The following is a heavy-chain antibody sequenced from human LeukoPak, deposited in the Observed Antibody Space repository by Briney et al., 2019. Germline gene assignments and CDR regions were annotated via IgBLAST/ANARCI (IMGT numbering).Heavy chain of an antibody. J-gene: IGHJ4*02. CDR2: IKQDGSEK. CDR3: AKKSIAVAGALDY. D-gene: IGHD6-19*01. Sequence: LPGGSLRLSCAASGFTFSSYWMSWVRQAPGKGLEWVANIKQDGSEKYYVDSVKGRFTISRDNAKNSLYLQMNSLRAEDTAVYYCAKKSIAVAGALDYWGQGTLVTVSS. CDR1: GFTFSSYW. V-gene: IGHV3-7*03.